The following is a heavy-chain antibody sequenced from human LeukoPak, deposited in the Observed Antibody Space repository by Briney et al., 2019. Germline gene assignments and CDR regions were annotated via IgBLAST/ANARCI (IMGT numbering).Heavy chain of an antibody. CDR3: ATKEGLESDTVITVFDF. J-gene: IGHJ4*02. V-gene: IGHV3-64*01. D-gene: IGHD4-17*01. CDR2: ISPDGDSR. Sequence: PGGSLRLSCAASGFIFSSQAMHWVRQAPGKGLEYVSAISPDGDSRYYANSVKGRFTISRDNSKNTLYLQMGGLRAEDMAVYYCATKEGLESDTVITVFDFWGQGTLVTVSS. CDR1: GFIFSSQA.